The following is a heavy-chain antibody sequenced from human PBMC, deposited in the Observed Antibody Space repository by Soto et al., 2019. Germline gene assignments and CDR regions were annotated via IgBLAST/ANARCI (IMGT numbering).Heavy chain of an antibody. CDR3: AHLYYYDGSGYYLPLDY. CDR2: IYWDDDK. CDR1: GFSLSTSGVG. Sequence: QITLKESGPPLVKPTQTLTLTCTFSGFSLSTSGVGVGWIRQPPGKALEWLALIYWDDDKRYSPSLKSRLTITKDTSKNQVVLTMTNMDPVDTATYYCAHLYYYDGSGYYLPLDYWGQGTLVTVSS. D-gene: IGHD3-22*01. J-gene: IGHJ4*02. V-gene: IGHV2-5*02.